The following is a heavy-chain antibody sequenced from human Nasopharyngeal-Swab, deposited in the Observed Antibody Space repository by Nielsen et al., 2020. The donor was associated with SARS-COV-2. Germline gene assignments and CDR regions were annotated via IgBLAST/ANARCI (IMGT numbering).Heavy chain of an antibody. J-gene: IGHJ5*02. V-gene: IGHV4-59*13. Sequence: GRGMGGVGYIYYSGSTNYNPSLKSRVTISVDTSKNQFSMKLSSVTAADTAVYYCAREKTHYDSSGYYYLWFDPWGQGTLVTVSS. CDR2: IYYSGST. D-gene: IGHD3-22*01. CDR3: AREKTHYDSSGYYYLWFDP.